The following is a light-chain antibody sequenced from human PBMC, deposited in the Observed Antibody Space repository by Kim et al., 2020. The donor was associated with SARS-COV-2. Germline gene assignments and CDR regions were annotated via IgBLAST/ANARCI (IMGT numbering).Light chain of an antibody. CDR2: RSN. CDR1: SSNIEGTL. V-gene: IGLV1-47*01. Sequence: GQRVTISCSGSSSNIEGTLVYWYQQLPGTAPKVLIYRSNQRPSGVPDRFSGSKSGTSASLAISGLRSEDEADYYCAAWDDSLSGRVFGGGTKLTVL. J-gene: IGLJ3*02. CDR3: AAWDDSLSGRV.